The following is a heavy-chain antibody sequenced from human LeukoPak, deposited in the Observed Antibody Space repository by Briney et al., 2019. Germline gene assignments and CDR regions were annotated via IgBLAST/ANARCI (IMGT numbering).Heavy chain of an antibody. D-gene: IGHD3-3*01. CDR1: GYSFTSYY. V-gene: IGHV1-46*03. J-gene: IGHJ4*02. CDR3: ARVDLWSGYYY. Sequence: ASVTVSFKGSGYSFTSYYMHWVRQARGQGLEWVGILNPSGSSTSYAQKIQGRVTMTRDTSTSTVYMELSSVRSEDTAVYYCARVDLWSGYYYWGQGTLVTVSS. CDR2: LNPSGSST.